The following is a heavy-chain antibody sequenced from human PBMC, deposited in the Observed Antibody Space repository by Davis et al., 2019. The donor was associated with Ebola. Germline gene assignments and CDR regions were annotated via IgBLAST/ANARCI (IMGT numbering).Heavy chain of an antibody. J-gene: IGHJ5*02. Sequence: PSETLSLTCTVSGGSISSSSYYWGWIRQPPGKGLEWIGSIYYSGSTYYNPSLKSRVTISVDTSKNQFSLKLSSVTAADTAVYYCARDEMKSGWELLVNWFDPWGQGTLVTVSS. D-gene: IGHD1-26*01. CDR1: GGSISSSSYY. V-gene: IGHV4-39*07. CDR2: IYYSGST. CDR3: ARDEMKSGWELLVNWFDP.